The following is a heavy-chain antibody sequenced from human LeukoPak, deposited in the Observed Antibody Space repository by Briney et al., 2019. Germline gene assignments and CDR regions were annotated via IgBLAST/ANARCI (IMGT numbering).Heavy chain of an antibody. D-gene: IGHD3-22*01. V-gene: IGHV3-30*03. CDR1: GFTFSSYG. J-gene: IGHJ4*02. CDR2: ISYDGSNK. Sequence: PGRSLRLSCAASGFTFSSYGMHWVRQAPGKGLEWVAVISYDGSNKYYADSVKGRFTISRDNSKNTLYLQMNSLRAEDTAVYYCATNYYDSSGLLDYWGQGTLVTVSS. CDR3: ATNYYDSSGLLDY.